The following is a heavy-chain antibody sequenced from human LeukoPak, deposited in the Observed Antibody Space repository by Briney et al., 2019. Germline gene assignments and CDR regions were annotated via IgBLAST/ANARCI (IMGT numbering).Heavy chain of an antibody. CDR3: ARDLGGGATAMDLFDY. D-gene: IGHD5-18*01. CDR1: GFTFSSYE. Sequence: PGGSLRLSCAASGFTFSSYEMNWVRQAPGKGLEWVSYISSSGSTIYYADSVKGRFTISRDNAKNSLYLQMNSLRAEDTAVYYCARDLGGGATAMDLFDYWGQGTLVTVSS. CDR2: ISSSGSTI. V-gene: IGHV3-48*03. J-gene: IGHJ4*02.